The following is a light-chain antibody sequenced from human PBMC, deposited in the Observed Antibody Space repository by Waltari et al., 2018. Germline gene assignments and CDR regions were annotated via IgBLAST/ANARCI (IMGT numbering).Light chain of an antibody. CDR3: QQYNNWPPLLT. J-gene: IGKJ4*01. Sequence: ETVMTQSPATLSVSAGDRATLSCRASQSVSRNLAWYQKKPGQAPRLLIYGASTRATGIPARFGGSGSGTEFTLTISGLQSEDFAVYYCQQYNNWPPLLTFGGGTKVEIK. CDR1: QSVSRN. V-gene: IGKV3-15*01. CDR2: GAS.